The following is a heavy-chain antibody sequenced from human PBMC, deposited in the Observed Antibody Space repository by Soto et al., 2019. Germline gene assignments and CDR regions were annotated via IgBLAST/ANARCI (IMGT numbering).Heavy chain of an antibody. CDR2: IYSGGST. CDR3: ARGNLLRYSSSWYHYFDY. V-gene: IGHV3-53*01. J-gene: IGHJ4*02. CDR1: GFTVSSNY. D-gene: IGHD6-13*01. Sequence: HPGGSLRLSCAASGFTVSSNYMSWVRQAPGKGLEWVSVIYSGGSTYYADSVKGRFTISRDNSKNTLYLQMNSLRAEDTAVYYCARGNLLRYSSSWYHYFDYWGQGTLVTVSS.